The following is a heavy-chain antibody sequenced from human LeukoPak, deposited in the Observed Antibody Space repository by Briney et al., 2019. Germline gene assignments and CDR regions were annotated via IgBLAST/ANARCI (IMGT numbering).Heavy chain of an antibody. V-gene: IGHV4-30-4*01. Sequence: SETLSLTCTVSGGSISSGDYYWSWIRQPPGKGLEWIGYIYYSGSTYYNPSLKGRVTISVDTSKNQFSLKLSSVTAADTAVYYCARVGGSYAYDYWGQGTLVTVSS. CDR3: ARVGGSYAYDY. CDR1: GGSISSGDYY. CDR2: IYYSGST. J-gene: IGHJ4*02. D-gene: IGHD1-26*01.